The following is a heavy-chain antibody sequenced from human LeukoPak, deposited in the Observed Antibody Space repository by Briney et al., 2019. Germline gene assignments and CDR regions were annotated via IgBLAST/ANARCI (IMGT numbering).Heavy chain of an antibody. V-gene: IGHV4-59*06. D-gene: IGHD5-18*01. CDR3: ARAPFNSLGPSFDY. Sequence: SETLSLTCTVSDGSISNYYWSWIRQHPGKGLEWIGYIYYSGSTYYNPSLKSRVTISVDTSKNQFSLKLSSVTAADTAVYYCARAPFNSLGPSFDYWDQGTLVTVSS. CDR1: DGSISNYY. CDR2: IYYSGST. J-gene: IGHJ4*02.